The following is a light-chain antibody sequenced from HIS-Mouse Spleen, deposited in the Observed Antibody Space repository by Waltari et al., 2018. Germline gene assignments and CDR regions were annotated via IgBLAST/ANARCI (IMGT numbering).Light chain of an antibody. CDR1: HRDVWGLNL. Sequence: SSLNQPCPGFGAPGQAIPNPRPCTHRDVWGLNLFPWYQQHPGKAPKLMIYEGSKRPSGVSNRFSGSKSGNTASLTISGLQAEDEADYYCCSYAGSSTLVFGGGTKLTVL. J-gene: IGLJ3*02. V-gene: IGLV2-23*01. CDR3: CSYAGSSTLV. CDR2: EGS.